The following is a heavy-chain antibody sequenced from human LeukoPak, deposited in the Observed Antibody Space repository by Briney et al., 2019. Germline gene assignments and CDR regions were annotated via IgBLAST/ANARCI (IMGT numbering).Heavy chain of an antibody. CDR3: ARVFVADYYYYYMDV. Sequence: GGSLRLSCAASGFTFSSYWMSWVRQAPGKGLEWVANIKQDGSEKYYVDSVKGRFTISRDNAKHSLYLQMNSLRAEDTAVYYCARVFVADYYYYYMDVWGKGTTVTISS. CDR1: GFTFSSYW. CDR2: IKQDGSEK. V-gene: IGHV3-7*01. J-gene: IGHJ6*03. D-gene: IGHD6-19*01.